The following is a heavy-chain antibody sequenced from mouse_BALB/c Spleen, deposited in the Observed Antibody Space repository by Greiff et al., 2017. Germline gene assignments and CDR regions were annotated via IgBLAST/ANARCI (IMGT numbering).Heavy chain of an antibody. CDR2: IWSGGST. J-gene: IGHJ3*01. V-gene: IGHV2-2*02. D-gene: IGHD2-3*01. Sequence: QVHVKQSGPGLVQPSQSLSITCTVSGFSLTSYGVHWVRQSPGKGLEWLGVIWSGGSTDYNAAFISRLSISKDNSKSQVFFKMNSLQANDTAIYYCARNGGYSGGFAYWGQGTLVTVSA. CDR3: ARNGGYSGGFAY. CDR1: GFSLTSYG.